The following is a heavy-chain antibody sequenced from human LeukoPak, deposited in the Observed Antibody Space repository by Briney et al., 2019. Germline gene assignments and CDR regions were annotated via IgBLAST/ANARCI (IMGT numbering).Heavy chain of an antibody. D-gene: IGHD2-2*01. CDR2: ISAYNGNT. Sequence: ASVTVSCKASGYTFTSHGISWVRQAPGQGLEWMGWISAYNGNTNYAQKLQGRVTMTTDTSTSTAYMELRSLRSDDTAVYYCARVFGKTNIVVVPAARSNWFDPWGQGTLVTVSS. CDR3: ARVFGKTNIVVVPAARSNWFDP. CDR1: GYTFTSHG. V-gene: IGHV1-18*01. J-gene: IGHJ5*02.